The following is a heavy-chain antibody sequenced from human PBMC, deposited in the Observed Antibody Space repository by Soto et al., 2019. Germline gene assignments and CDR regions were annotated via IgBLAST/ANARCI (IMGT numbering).Heavy chain of an antibody. D-gene: IGHD1-1*01. J-gene: IGHJ4*02. CDR1: GYTFTTYG. V-gene: IGHV1-18*01. CDR3: ARGRYGDY. Sequence: QVHLVQSGAEVRKPGASVKVSCKGSGYTFTTYGITWVRQAPGQGLEWMGWISGHNDNTNYAQKVKGRATGTRDPSKSTAYMELRNLRSDDTDVYYCARGRYGDYWGQGALVTVSS. CDR2: ISGHNDNT.